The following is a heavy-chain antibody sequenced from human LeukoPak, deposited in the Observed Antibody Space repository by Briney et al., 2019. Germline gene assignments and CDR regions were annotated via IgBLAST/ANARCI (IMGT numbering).Heavy chain of an antibody. J-gene: IGHJ4*02. CDR1: GGSINSYY. CDR3: AKETFAVDY. V-gene: IGHV4-59*12. CDR2: ISYFGST. Sequence: SETLSLTCAVSGGSINSYYWSWIRQPPGKGLEWIGYISYFGSTNYNPSLKSRVTISLDTSKNQSSLKLSSVTAADTAVYYCAKETFAVDYWGQGTLVTVSS.